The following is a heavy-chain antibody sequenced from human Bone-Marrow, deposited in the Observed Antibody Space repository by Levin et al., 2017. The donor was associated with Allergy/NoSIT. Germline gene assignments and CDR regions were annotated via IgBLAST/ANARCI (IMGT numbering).Heavy chain of an antibody. CDR3: ARGWVAVGGVDY. D-gene: IGHD6-19*01. CDR1: GYTFNNYY. CDR2: IYPGDSDT. Sequence: KVSCKGSGYTFNNYYIAWVRQMPGKGLEWMGIIYPGDSDTKYSPSFQGQVTMSADKSTDTAYLQWSSLKASDSATYYCARGWVAVGGVDYWGQGTLVTVSS. V-gene: IGHV5-51*01. J-gene: IGHJ4*02.